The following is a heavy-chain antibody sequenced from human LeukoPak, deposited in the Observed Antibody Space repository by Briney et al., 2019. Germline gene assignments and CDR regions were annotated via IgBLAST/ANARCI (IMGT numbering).Heavy chain of an antibody. J-gene: IGHJ4*02. Sequence: RASVKVSCKASGGTFSSYAISWVRQAPGQGLEWMGWISAYNGNTNYAQKLQGRVTMTTDTSTSTAYMELRSLRSDDTAVYYCARALSTYDFWSGYSDYWGQGTLVTVSS. CDR2: ISAYNGNT. V-gene: IGHV1-18*01. CDR3: ARALSTYDFWSGYSDY. D-gene: IGHD3-3*01. CDR1: GGTFSSYA.